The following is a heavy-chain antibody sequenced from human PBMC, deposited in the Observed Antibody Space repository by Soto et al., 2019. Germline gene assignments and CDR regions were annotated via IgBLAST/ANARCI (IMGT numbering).Heavy chain of an antibody. CDR1: GFTFSSYA. V-gene: IGHV3-23*01. CDR2: IRVSGSYS. CDR3: KKDNLAPYSKGWAIRFEP. J-gene: IGHJ5*02. Sequence: DVHLLESGGGLVQPGGSLRLSCAASGFTFSSYAMGWVRQAPGEGLEWVYSIRVSGSYSYYADSVKGRFTISRDNFKSTLYLQMNSLRAEDTAVYYCKKDNLAPYSKGWAIRFEPWGQGTLVTVSS. D-gene: IGHD6-19*01.